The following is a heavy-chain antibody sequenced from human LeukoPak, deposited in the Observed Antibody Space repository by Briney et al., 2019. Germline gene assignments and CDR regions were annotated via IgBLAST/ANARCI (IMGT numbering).Heavy chain of an antibody. CDR3: ARGGYNSFDY. J-gene: IGHJ4*02. Sequence: ASVKVSCKASGYTFTGYYIHWVRQAPGQGLEWMGWINPNSGGTNYAQKSQGRVTMTRDTSISTAYMELSRLRSDDTAVYYCARGGYNSFDYWGQGTLVTVSS. CDR1: GYTFTGYY. D-gene: IGHD5-24*01. CDR2: INPNSGGT. V-gene: IGHV1-2*02.